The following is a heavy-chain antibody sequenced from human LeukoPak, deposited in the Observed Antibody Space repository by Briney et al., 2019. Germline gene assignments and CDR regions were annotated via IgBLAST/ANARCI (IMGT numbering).Heavy chain of an antibody. CDR2: ISYDGSNK. J-gene: IGHJ4*02. CDR1: GFTFSSYA. CDR3: ARLPAGRYDSSGYYPDY. Sequence: GGSLRLSCAASGFTFSSYAMHWVRQAPGKGLEWVAVISYDGSNKYYADSVKGRFTISRDNAKNSLYLQMNSLRAEDTAVYYCARLPAGRYDSSGYYPDYWGQGTLVTVSS. V-gene: IGHV3-30-3*01. D-gene: IGHD3-22*01.